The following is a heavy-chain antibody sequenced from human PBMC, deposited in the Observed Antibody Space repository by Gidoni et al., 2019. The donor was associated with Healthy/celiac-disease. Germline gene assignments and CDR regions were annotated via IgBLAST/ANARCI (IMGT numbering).Heavy chain of an antibody. D-gene: IGHD2-15*01. Sequence: QVQLVQSGAEVKKPGSSVKVSCKASGGTFSSYAISWVRQAPGQGLEWMGGIIPIFCTANYPQKFQGRVTVTADQSTVKAYLELSRLGSEDTAVYYCARGGACSGGSCYYYFDYWGQGTLVTVSS. V-gene: IGHV1-69*01. CDR2: IIPIFCTA. CDR3: ARGGACSGGSCYYYFDY. J-gene: IGHJ4*02. CDR1: GGTFSSYA.